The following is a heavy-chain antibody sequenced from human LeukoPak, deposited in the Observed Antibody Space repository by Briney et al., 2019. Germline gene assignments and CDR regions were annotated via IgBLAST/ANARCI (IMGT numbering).Heavy chain of an antibody. D-gene: IGHD3-3*01. V-gene: IGHV1-8*03. J-gene: IGHJ4*02. CDR3: ARGRTRGAFGVVSPFGY. CDR1: GYTFTSYD. CDR2: MNPNSGNT. Sequence: GASVKVSCKASGYTFTSYDINWVRQATGQGLEWMGWMNPNSGNTGYAQKFQGRVTITRNTSISTAYMELSSLRSEDTAVYYCARGRTRGAFGVVSPFGYWGQGTLVTVSS.